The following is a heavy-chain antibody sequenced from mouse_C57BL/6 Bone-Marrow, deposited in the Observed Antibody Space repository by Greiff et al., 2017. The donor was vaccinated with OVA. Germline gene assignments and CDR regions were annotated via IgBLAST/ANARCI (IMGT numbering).Heavy chain of an antibody. CDR3: AKRPPSTVVAPHYYAMDC. CDR2: IWGGGST. CDR1: GFSLTSYG. J-gene: IGHJ4*01. V-gene: IGHV2-9*01. D-gene: IGHD1-1*01. Sequence: VQLQESGPGLVAPSQSLSITCTVSGFSLTSYGVDWVRQPPGKGLEWLGVIWGGGSTNYNSALMSRLSISKDNSKSQVFLKMNSLQTDDTAMYYCAKRPPSTVVAPHYYAMDCWGQGTSVTVSS.